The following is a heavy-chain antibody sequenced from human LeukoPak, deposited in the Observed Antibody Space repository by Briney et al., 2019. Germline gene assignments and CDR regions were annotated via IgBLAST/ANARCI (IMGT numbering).Heavy chain of an antibody. V-gene: IGHV3-23*01. D-gene: IGHD2-15*01. Sequence: PGGSLRLSCAASGFTFSSYAMSWVRQAPGKGLEWVSVITGGGGNTYHAGSVRGRFTISRDSSKNTLYLQMNNLRTEDAAIYYCAKAPVTSCRGAFCYPLDSWGQGTLVTVSS. J-gene: IGHJ4*02. CDR2: ITGGGGNT. CDR3: AKAPVTSCRGAFCYPLDS. CDR1: GFTFSSYA.